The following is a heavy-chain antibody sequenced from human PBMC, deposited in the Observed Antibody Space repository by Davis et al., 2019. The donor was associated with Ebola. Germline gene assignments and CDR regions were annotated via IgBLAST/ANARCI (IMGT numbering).Heavy chain of an antibody. CDR1: GFTFNTHG. D-gene: IGHD5-12*01. V-gene: IGHV3-23*01. CDR3: VRTPPQPAKWIQVGYFDY. CDR2: ITAGGGT. Sequence: GESLKISCATSGFTFNTHGMNWVRQAPGKGLEWVSDITAGGGTNYADSVKGRFTISRDNSKNTLYLQMNSLRAEDTAVYYCVRTPPQPAKWIQVGYFDYWGQGTLVTVSS. J-gene: IGHJ4*02.